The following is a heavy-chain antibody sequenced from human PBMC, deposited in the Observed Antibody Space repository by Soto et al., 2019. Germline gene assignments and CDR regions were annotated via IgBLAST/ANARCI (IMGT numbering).Heavy chain of an antibody. CDR2: IKSKTDGGTT. V-gene: IGHV3-15*01. Sequence: PGWSLRLSCAASGFTFSNAWMSWVRQAPGKGLEWVGRIKSKTDGGTTDYAAPVKGRFTISRDDSKNTLYLQMNSLKTEDTAVYYCTTDQPTGADIVVVPAAIRPESFQHCGQGTLVTVSP. CDR1: GFTFSNAW. J-gene: IGHJ1*01. D-gene: IGHD2-2*01. CDR3: TTDQPTGADIVVVPAAIRPESFQH.